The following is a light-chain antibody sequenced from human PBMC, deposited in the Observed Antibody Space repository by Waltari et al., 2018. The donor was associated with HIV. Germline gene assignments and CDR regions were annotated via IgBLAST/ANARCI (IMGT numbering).Light chain of an antibody. V-gene: IGKV1-9*01. Sequence: DFQLTQSQSFLSASVGDTVNVSCRGSQAISTYVAWYQQKPGRAPRLLITAASTLQNGVPLRFSGAGSGTDVTIAITCLQPEDFATYYGQHFNSEPVTFGPGA. CDR1: QAISTY. J-gene: IGKJ3*01. CDR2: AAS. CDR3: QHFNSEPVT.